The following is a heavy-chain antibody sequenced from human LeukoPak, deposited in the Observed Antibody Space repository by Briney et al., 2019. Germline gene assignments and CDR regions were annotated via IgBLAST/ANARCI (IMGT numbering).Heavy chain of an antibody. Sequence: QTLSLTCAICGDSVSSNSAAWNWIRQSPSRGLEWLGRPYYRAKWYNDYAVYLKSRITINADTSKHQVALQLNCLPPGRMSVCCCARRYCVSTSCLHRPEALGYWGQGTLVTVSS. CDR3: ARRYCVSTSCLHRPEALGY. CDR1: GDSVSSNSAA. V-gene: IGHV6-1*01. J-gene: IGHJ4*02. D-gene: IGHD2-2*01. CDR2: PYYRAKWYN.